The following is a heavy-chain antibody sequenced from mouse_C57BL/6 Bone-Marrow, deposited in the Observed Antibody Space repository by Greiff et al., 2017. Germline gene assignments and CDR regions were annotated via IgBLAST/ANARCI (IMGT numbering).Heavy chain of an antibody. CDR1: GYTFTSYG. CDR2: IYPRSGNT. Sequence: VQLQQSGAELARPGASVKLSCKASGYTFTSYGISWVKQRTGQGLEWIGEIYPRSGNTYYNEKFKGKATLTADKSSSTAYMGLRSLTSEDSAVYFCAWGTVVATWDYAMDYWGQGTSVTVSS. V-gene: IGHV1-81*01. J-gene: IGHJ4*01. D-gene: IGHD1-1*01. CDR3: AWGTVVATWDYAMDY.